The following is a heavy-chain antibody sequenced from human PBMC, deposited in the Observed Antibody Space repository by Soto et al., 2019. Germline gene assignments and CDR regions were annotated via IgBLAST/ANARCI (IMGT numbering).Heavy chain of an antibody. CDR3: ARAAIFGVANQYYYFYYGLDV. CDR1: XXXXXXXG. V-gene: IGHV3-33*01. CDR2: IWYVGSEK. D-gene: IGHD3-3*01. J-gene: IGHJ6*02. Sequence: QVQLVESGGGXXXXGXXXXXXCXAXXXXXXXXGMHXXXXAPGKGLEWVAVIWYVGSEKYYADSVKGRFTISRDNSRSTVYLQMNSLRAEDAAVYYCARAAIFGVANQYYYFYYGLDVWGQGTTVTVSS.